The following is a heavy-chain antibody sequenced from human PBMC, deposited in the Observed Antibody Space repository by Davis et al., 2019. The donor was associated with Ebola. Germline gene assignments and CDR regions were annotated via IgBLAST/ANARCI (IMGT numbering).Heavy chain of an antibody. V-gene: IGHV3-7*01. Sequence: GESLKISCAASGFTFSSYWMSWVRQAPGKGLEWVANIKQDGSEGYYVDSVKGRFTISRDNAKNSLYLQMNSLRAEDTAVYYCARGPSTGNSFSYWGQGTLATVSS. D-gene: IGHD6-13*01. CDR2: IKQDGSEG. CDR3: ARGPSTGNSFSY. CDR1: GFTFSSYW. J-gene: IGHJ4*02.